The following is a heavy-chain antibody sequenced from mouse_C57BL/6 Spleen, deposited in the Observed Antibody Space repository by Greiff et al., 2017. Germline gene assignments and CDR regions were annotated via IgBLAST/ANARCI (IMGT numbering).Heavy chain of an antibody. CDR1: GFSLTSYA. Sequence: VKLQESGPGLVAPSQSLSITCTVSGFSLTSYAISWVRQPPGKGLEWLGVIWTGGGTNYNSALKSRLSISKDNSKSQVFLKMNSLQTDDTARYYCARGDYDDADYYARDYWGQGTSVTVSS. CDR2: IWTGGGT. J-gene: IGHJ4*01. CDR3: ARGDYDDADYYARDY. D-gene: IGHD2-4*01. V-gene: IGHV2-9-1*01.